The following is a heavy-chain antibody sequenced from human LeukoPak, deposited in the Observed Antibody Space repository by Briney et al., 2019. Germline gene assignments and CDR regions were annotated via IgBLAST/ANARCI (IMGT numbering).Heavy chain of an antibody. D-gene: IGHD3-22*01. CDR1: GYTLTELS. Sequence: ASVKVSCKVSGYTLTELSMHWVRQAPGKGLEWMGGFDPEDGETIYAQKFKGRVTMTEDTSTDTAYMALRTLRSEDTAVYYCATAPNYDWVILHDAFDIWGQGTMSPSLQ. J-gene: IGHJ3*02. CDR3: ATAPNYDWVILHDAFDI. V-gene: IGHV1-24*01. CDR2: FDPEDGET.